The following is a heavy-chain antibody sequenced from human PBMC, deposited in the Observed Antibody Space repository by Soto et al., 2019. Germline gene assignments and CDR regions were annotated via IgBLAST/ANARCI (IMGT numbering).Heavy chain of an antibody. CDR3: AREGGYDYRLYYFDY. CDR2: IYHGGIT. Sequence: SETLSLTCAFSSGSISSNNWWSWVRQPPGKGLEWIGEIYHGGITNYNPSLKSRVTISVDKSKNQFSLTLSSVTAADTAVYYCAREGGYDYRLYYFDYWGQGTLVTVSS. J-gene: IGHJ4*02. CDR1: SGSISSNNW. V-gene: IGHV4-4*02. D-gene: IGHD5-12*01.